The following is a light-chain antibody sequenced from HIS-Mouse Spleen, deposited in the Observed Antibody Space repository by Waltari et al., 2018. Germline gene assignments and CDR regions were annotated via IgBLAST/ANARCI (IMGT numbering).Light chain of an antibody. J-gene: IGLJ2*01. CDR3: QSYDSSLSGVV. V-gene: IGLV1-40*01. Sequence: QSVLTQPPSVSGAPGQRVTISCTGSRPNIGPGYAVHWYQQLPGTAPKLLIYGNSNRPSGVPDRFSGSKSGTSASLAITGLQAEDEADYYCQSYDSSLSGVVFGGGTKLTVL. CDR1: RPNIGPGYA. CDR2: GNS.